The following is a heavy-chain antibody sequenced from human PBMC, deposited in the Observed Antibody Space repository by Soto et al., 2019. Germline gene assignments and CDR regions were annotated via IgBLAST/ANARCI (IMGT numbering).Heavy chain of an antibody. Sequence: QVQLEESGPGLVKPSGTLSLTCAVSGGSISTDNWWSWVRQAPGKGLEWVGEIYHSGSTNYNPSLKSRLTISIDKSKDQFSMDVRSVTAAVTAVYYCARGGRWLFDYWGQGTLVTVSS. J-gene: IGHJ4*02. CDR2: IYHSGST. CDR3: ARGGRWLFDY. CDR1: GGSISTDNW. D-gene: IGHD5-12*01. V-gene: IGHV4-4*02.